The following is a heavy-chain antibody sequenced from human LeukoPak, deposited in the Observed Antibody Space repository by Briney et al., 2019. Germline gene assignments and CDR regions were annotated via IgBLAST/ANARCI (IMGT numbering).Heavy chain of an antibody. J-gene: IGHJ4*02. D-gene: IGHD1-26*01. V-gene: IGHV3-7*04. Sequence: GGSLRLSCGASGFTFSTSYMGWVRQTPGKGLEWVAYTNPDGTQKYYVDSMEGRFTISRDNAQNSLYLQMDSLRAEDTALYYCARATRWSFDSWGRGSLVTVSS. CDR3: ARATRWSFDS. CDR1: GFTFSTSY. CDR2: TNPDGTQK.